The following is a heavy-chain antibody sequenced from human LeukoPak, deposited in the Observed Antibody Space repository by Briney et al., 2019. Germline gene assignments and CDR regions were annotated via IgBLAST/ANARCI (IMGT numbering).Heavy chain of an antibody. Sequence: GGSLRLSCAASGFTFSSYAMSWVRQAPGKGLEWVSAISGSGGSTYYADSVKGRFTISRDNSKNTLYLQMNSLRAEDTALYYCARDFGQWELNGGYYFDYWGQGTLVTVSS. J-gene: IGHJ4*02. V-gene: IGHV3-23*01. D-gene: IGHD1-26*01. CDR3: ARDFGQWELNGGYYFDY. CDR1: GFTFSSYA. CDR2: ISGSGGST.